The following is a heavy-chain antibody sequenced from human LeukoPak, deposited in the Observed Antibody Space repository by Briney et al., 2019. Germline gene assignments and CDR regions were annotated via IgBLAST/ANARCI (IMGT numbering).Heavy chain of an antibody. CDR2: IRGDGTSQ. D-gene: IGHD3-3*01. V-gene: IGHV3-30*02. J-gene: IGHJ6*03. CDR3: AAPNDFWNGYGYYMDV. CDR1: GITFSSYG. Sequence: GGSLRLSCVAAGITFSSYGMHWVRQVPGKGLEWVAFIRGDGTSQYYVDSVKGRFFISRDNSKNTLYLQMNSLRAEDTAVYYCAAPNDFWNGYGYYMDVWGEGTTVSVSS.